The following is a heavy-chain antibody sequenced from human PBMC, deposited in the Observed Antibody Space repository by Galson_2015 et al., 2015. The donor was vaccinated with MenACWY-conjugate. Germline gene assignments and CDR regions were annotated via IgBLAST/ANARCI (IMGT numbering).Heavy chain of an antibody. CDR3: ARDAEAQYSSGPSHY. CDR1: GYTFSTYA. V-gene: IGHV1-3*01. CDR2: INPGNGAT. Sequence: SCKASGYTFSTYAMHWVRQAPGPRLEWMGWINPGNGATKYSQRFQGRVAFTWDTSAPTAYMDLSSLRSEDTAIYYCARDAEAQYSSGPSHYWGQGTLVTVSS. D-gene: IGHD6-19*01. J-gene: IGHJ4*02.